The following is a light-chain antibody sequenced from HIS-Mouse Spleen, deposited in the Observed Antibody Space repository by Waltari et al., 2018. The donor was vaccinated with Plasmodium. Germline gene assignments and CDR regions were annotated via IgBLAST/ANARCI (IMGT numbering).Light chain of an antibody. CDR2: EDS. Sequence: SYELTQPPSVSVSPGQTARITCPGDALPKQYAYWYQQKSGQAPVLVIYEDSKRPSGIPERFSGSSSGTMGTLTISGAQVEDEADYYCYSTDSSGNHRVFGGGTKLTVL. V-gene: IGLV3-10*01. CDR1: ALPKQY. CDR3: YSTDSSGNHRV. J-gene: IGLJ3*02.